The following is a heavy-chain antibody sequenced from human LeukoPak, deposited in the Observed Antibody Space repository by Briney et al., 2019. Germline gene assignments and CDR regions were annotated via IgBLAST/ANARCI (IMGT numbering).Heavy chain of an antibody. CDR1: GGSINSSSYY. J-gene: IGHJ4*02. Sequence: SETLSLTCTVSGGSINSSSYYWGWIRQPPGKGLEWIGSIYYSESTYYNPSLKSRVTISVDTSKNQFSLKLRSVTAADTAVYFCARHRGHGRGSYEGYYYFDSWGQGTLVTVSS. CDR3: ARHRGHGRGSYEGYYYFDS. V-gene: IGHV4-39*01. CDR2: IYYSEST. D-gene: IGHD1-26*01.